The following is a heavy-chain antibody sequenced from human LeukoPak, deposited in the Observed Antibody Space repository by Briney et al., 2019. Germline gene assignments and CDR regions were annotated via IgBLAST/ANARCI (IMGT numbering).Heavy chain of an antibody. J-gene: IGHJ4*02. V-gene: IGHV4-30-4*08. CDR2: IYYSGST. CDR1: GGSISSGDYY. D-gene: IGHD3-22*01. Sequence: SETLSLTCTVSGGSISSGDYYWSWIRQPPGKGLEWIGYIYYSGSTYYNPSLKSRVTISVDTSENQFSLKLSSVTAADTAVYYCARGALYYYDSSGYPTQGHFDYWGQGTLVTVSS. CDR3: ARGALYYYDSSGYPTQGHFDY.